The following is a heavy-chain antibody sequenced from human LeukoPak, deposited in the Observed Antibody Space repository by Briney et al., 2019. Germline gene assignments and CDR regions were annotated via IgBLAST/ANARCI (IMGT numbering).Heavy chain of an antibody. Sequence: GGSLRLSCVASGFTFSSHWMSWVRQAPGKGLEWVGKIKQDGSEKYYVDSVRGRFTISRDNAKNSLYLQMDSLRVEDTAFYYCAKDNRRHYTSGPNPDSLHWGQGALVTVSS. CDR1: GFTFSSHW. CDR3: AKDNRRHYTSGPNPDSLH. J-gene: IGHJ4*02. CDR2: IKQDGSEK. D-gene: IGHD6-19*01. V-gene: IGHV3-7*03.